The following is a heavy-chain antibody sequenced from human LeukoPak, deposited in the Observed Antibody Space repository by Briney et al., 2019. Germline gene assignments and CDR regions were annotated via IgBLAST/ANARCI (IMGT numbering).Heavy chain of an antibody. Sequence: PSETLSLTCAVYGGSFSGYYWSWIRQPPGKGLEWIGEINHSGSTNYNPSLKSRVTISVDTSKNQFSLKLSSVTAADTAVYYCARGYSSSWYPHLWGQGTLVTVSS. J-gene: IGHJ4*02. V-gene: IGHV4-34*01. CDR2: INHSGST. D-gene: IGHD6-13*01. CDR3: ARGYSSSWYPHL. CDR1: GGSFSGYY.